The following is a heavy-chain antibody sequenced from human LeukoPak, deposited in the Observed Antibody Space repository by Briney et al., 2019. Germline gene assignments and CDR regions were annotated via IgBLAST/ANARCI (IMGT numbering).Heavy chain of an antibody. J-gene: IGHJ4*02. CDR2: ITRSSSYT. Sequence: PGGSLRLSCAASGFTFSDYYMSWIRQAPGKGLEWVSYITRSSSYTTYADSVKGRFTTSRDNAENTVYLQMNSLRADDTAVYYCARIPGGSGSQYDYWGQGTLVIVSS. D-gene: IGHD3-10*01. CDR1: GFTFSDYY. CDR3: ARIPGGSGSQYDY. V-gene: IGHV3-11*06.